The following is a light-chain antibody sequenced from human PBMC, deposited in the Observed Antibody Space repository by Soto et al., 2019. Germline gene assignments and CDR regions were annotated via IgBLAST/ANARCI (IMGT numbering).Light chain of an antibody. J-gene: IGLJ2*01. CDR2: EVT. Sequence: QSALTQPASVSGSPGQSITISCTGVSSDISAYKYVSWYQQHPGHAPKLLLYEVTNRPSGVSKRFSGSKSGDTASLTISGLQAEDEADYYCSSYTSGTSLVVFGGGTKLTVL. V-gene: IGLV2-14*01. CDR3: SSYTSGTSLVV. CDR1: SSDISAYKY.